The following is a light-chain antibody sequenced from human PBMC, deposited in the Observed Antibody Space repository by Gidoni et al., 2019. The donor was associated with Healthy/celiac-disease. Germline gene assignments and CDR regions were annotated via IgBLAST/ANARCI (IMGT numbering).Light chain of an antibody. J-gene: IGLJ2*01. CDR1: SSDVGCYNY. CDR3: SSYTSSSTVV. V-gene: IGLV2-14*01. CDR2: DVR. Sequence: SALPQPASVSGSPRQAITITGTGTSSDVGCYNYVSWYQQHPGKAPKLMIYDVRKRPSGVSNRCSGSKSGNTASLTISGLQAEDEADYYCSSYTSSSTVVFGGGTKLTV.